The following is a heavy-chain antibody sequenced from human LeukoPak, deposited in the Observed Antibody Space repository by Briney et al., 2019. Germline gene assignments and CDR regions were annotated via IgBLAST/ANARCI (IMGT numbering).Heavy chain of an antibody. V-gene: IGHV1-8*01. Sequence: ASVTVSCKSSGYTFTRYDINWVRQATGQGLEWMGWMNPNSGNTGYAQKFQGRVTMTRNTSISTAYMELSSLRSEDTAVYYCASTVHDSSGYYYSYWGQGTLVTVSS. D-gene: IGHD3-22*01. CDR2: MNPNSGNT. CDR1: GYTFTRYD. CDR3: ASTVHDSSGYYYSY. J-gene: IGHJ4*02.